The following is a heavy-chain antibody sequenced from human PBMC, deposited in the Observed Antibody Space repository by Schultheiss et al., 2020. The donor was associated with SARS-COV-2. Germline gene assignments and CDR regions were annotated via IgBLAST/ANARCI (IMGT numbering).Heavy chain of an antibody. V-gene: IGHV4-61*01. J-gene: IGHJ3*02. CDR2: IYYSGST. CDR3: AREVATVAFDI. D-gene: IGHD5-12*01. Sequence: SETLSITCTVSGGSVSSGSYYWSWIRQPPGKGLEWIGYIYYSGSTNYNPSLKSRVTISVDTSKNQFSLKLSSVTAADTAVYYCAREVATVAFDIWGQGTMVTVSS. CDR1: GGSVSSGSYY.